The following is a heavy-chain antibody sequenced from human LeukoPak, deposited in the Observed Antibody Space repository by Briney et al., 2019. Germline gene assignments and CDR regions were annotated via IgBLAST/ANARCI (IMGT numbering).Heavy chain of an antibody. Sequence: SVKVSCKASGGTFSSYAISWVRQAPGQGLEWMGGIIPIFGTANYAQKFQGRVTITADESTSTAYMELRSLRSDDTAVYYCARLPDYYYYYMDVWGKGTTVTVSS. V-gene: IGHV1-69*01. CDR2: IIPIFGTA. CDR3: ARLPDYYYYYMDV. CDR1: GGTFSSYA. J-gene: IGHJ6*03. D-gene: IGHD2-2*01.